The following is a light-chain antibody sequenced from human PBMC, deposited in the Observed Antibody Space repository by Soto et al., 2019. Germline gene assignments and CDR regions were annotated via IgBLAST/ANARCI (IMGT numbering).Light chain of an antibody. CDR1: QSVLYSSSNKNY. CDR2: WAS. CDR3: QQYYDAPQT. V-gene: IGKV4-1*01. Sequence: DIGMTRSPDSLAVSLGERATINCKTSQSVLYSSSNKNYLAWYQQKPGQPPKLLIYWASTRESGVPDRFSGSGSGTDFTLTISSLQAEDVAVYYCQQYYDAPQTFGQGTKVEIK. J-gene: IGKJ1*01.